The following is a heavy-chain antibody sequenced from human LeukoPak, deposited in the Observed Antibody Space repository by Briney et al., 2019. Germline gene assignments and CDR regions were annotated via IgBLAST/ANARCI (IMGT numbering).Heavy chain of an antibody. CDR2: MNPNSGNT. D-gene: IGHD1-20*01. J-gene: IGHJ6*02. CDR3: ARAYGITGTTGYYYYYGMDV. Sequence: ASVKVSCKASGYTFTSYDINWVRQATGQGLEWMGWMNPNSGNTGYAQKFQGRVTTTRNTSISTAYMELSSLRSEDTAVYYCARAYGITGTTGYYYYYGMDVWGQGTTVTVSS. CDR1: GYTFTSYD. V-gene: IGHV1-8*01.